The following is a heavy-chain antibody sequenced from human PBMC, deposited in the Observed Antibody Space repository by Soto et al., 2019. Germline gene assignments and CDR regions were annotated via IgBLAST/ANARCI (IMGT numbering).Heavy chain of an antibody. D-gene: IGHD3-22*01. CDR1: GGTFSSYA. CDR2: IIPIFGTA. CDR3: ARDHYYDSSGYYWSAFDI. V-gene: IGHV1-69*13. J-gene: IGHJ3*02. Sequence: SVKVSCKASGGTFSSYAISWVRQAPGQGLEWMGGIIPIFGTANYAQKFQGRVTITADESTSTAYMELSSLRSEDTAVYYCARDHYYDSSGYYWSAFDIWGQGTMVTVSS.